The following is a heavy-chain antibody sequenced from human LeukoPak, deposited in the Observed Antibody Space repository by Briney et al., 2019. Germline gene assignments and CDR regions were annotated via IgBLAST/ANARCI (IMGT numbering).Heavy chain of an antibody. Sequence: GGSLRLSCAASGFTFSSYVMNWVRQAPGKGLEWVSVISGSGDTTYYADSVEGRFTISRDNSNSTLYLQMNSLRTEDTAVYYCARVVSSGWSLPLDYWGQGTLVTVSS. J-gene: IGHJ4*02. CDR2: ISGSGDTT. CDR3: ARVVSSGWSLPLDY. D-gene: IGHD6-19*01. V-gene: IGHV3-23*01. CDR1: GFTFSSYV.